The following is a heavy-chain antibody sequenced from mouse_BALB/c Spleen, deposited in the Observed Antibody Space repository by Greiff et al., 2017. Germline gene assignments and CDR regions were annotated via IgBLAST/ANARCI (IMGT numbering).Heavy chain of an antibody. Sequence: DVHLVESGGGLVKPGGSLKLSCAASGFAFSSYAMSWVRQTPEKRLEWVASISSGGSTYYPDSVKGRFTISRDNARNILYLQMSSLRSEDTAMYYCARGGPIYDYAWFAYWGQGTLVTVSA. V-gene: IGHV5-6-5*01. CDR1: GFAFSSYA. CDR2: ISSGGST. CDR3: ARGGPIYDYAWFAY. D-gene: IGHD2-4*01. J-gene: IGHJ3*01.